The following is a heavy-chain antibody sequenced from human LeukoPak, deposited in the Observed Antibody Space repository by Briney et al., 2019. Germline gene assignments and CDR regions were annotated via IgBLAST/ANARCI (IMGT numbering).Heavy chain of an antibody. Sequence: GGSLALSCAASGFTFSSYWMHWVRQLPGKGLVWVSRINSDGSSTSYADSVKGRFTISRDNAKNTLYLQMNSLRAEDTAVYFCAAPSVVAAFQRWGQGTLVTVSS. CDR3: AAPSVVAAFQR. CDR2: INSDGSST. CDR1: GFTFSSYW. J-gene: IGHJ1*01. D-gene: IGHD2-15*01. V-gene: IGHV3-74*01.